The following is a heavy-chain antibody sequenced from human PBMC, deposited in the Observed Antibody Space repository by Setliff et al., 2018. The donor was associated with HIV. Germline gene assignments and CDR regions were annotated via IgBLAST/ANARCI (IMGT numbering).Heavy chain of an antibody. CDR2: ISSYSGKT. CDR3: ARGSAPNIVVAASLDI. D-gene: IGHD6-19*01. J-gene: IGHJ4*01. V-gene: IGHV1-18*01. Sequence: GASVKVSCKASGYNFITFGINWVRQAPGQGLEWMGRISSYSGKTDYAEKFQGRLTMTMDTSTRTVFMELRSLTLDDTSVYYCARGSAPNIVVAASLDIWGQGTLVTAPQ. CDR1: GYNFITFG.